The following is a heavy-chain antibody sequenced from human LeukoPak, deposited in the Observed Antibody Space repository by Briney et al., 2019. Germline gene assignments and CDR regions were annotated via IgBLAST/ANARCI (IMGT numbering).Heavy chain of an antibody. CDR2: ISRSSGSR. J-gene: IGHJ4*02. CDR1: GFTFDDYA. Sequence: GRSLRLSCAASGFTFDDYAMHWVRQAPGKGLEWVSGISRSSGSRDYADSVKGRFTISRDNAKNSLYLQMNSLRAEDMALYYCAKGLYGSGSYPDYWGQGTLVTVSS. D-gene: IGHD3-10*01. V-gene: IGHV3-9*03. CDR3: AKGLYGSGSYPDY.